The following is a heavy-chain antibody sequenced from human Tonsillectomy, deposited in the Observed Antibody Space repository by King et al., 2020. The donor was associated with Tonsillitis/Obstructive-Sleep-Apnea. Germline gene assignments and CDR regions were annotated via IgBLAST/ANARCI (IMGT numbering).Heavy chain of an antibody. Sequence: VQLVESGGGLVQPGGSLRLSCAASGFTFSSYAMSWVRQAPGKGLGWVSAISGSGDRTYYADSVKGRFTISRDNSKNTLYLQMNSLRAEDTAVYYCAKDRGYCSGGSCYRPSDYWGQGTLVTVSS. J-gene: IGHJ4*02. CDR1: GFTFSSYA. D-gene: IGHD2-15*01. CDR3: AKDRGYCSGGSCYRPSDY. CDR2: ISGSGDRT. V-gene: IGHV3-23*04.